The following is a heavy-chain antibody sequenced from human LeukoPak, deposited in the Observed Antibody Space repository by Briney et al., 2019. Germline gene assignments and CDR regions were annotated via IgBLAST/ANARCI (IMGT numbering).Heavy chain of an antibody. V-gene: IGHV4-4*07. D-gene: IGHD6-13*01. CDR2: IYTSGST. CDR3: ARMFQSIAAAGVYNWFDP. CDR1: GGSISSYY. Sequence: SETLSLTCTVSGGSISSYYWSWIRQPAGKGLEWIGRIYTSGSTNYNPSLKSRVTMSVDTSKNQFSLKLSSVTAADTAVYYYARMFQSIAAAGVYNWFDPWGQGTLVTVSS. J-gene: IGHJ5*02.